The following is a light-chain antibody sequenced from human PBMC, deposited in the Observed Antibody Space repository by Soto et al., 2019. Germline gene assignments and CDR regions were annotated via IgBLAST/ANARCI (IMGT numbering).Light chain of an antibody. J-gene: IGKJ2*01. V-gene: IGKV1D-12*01. Sequence: DIQMTQSPSSVSASVGDRVTITCRASQAISSWLAWYQQKPGKAPKLLIYAASSLQSGVPSRFSGSGSATDFTLTISSLHPEDFATYSCQQANSFPYTFGQGTKLELK. CDR2: AAS. CDR3: QQANSFPYT. CDR1: QAISSW.